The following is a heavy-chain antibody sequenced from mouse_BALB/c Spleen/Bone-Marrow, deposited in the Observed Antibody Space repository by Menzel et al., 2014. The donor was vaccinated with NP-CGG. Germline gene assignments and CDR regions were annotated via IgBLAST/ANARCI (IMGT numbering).Heavy chain of an antibody. CDR2: ISDAGSYT. V-gene: IGHV5-4*02. J-gene: IGHJ3*01. Sequence: EVQRVESEGGLVKPGGSLKLSCAASGFTFSDYYMYWVRQTPEKRLEWVATISDAGSYTYYPDSVKGRFTIPRDNAKNNLYLQMISLKSEDTAMYYCARDGDYRYAWFAYWGQGTLVTVST. D-gene: IGHD2-14*01. CDR1: GFTFSDYY. CDR3: ARDGDYRYAWFAY.